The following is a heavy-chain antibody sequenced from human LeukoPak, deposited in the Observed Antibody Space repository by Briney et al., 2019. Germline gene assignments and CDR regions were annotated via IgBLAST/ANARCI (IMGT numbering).Heavy chain of an antibody. D-gene: IGHD6-19*01. CDR3: ARDPVRAIAVAGNRFDP. CDR2: ISAYNGNT. CDR1: GYTFTSYG. Sequence: GASVTVSCTASGYTFTSYGISWVRQAPGQGLEWMGWISAYNGNTNYAQKLQGRVTMTTDTATSTAYIELRSLRSDDTAVYYCARDPVRAIAVAGNRFDPWGQGTLVTVSS. V-gene: IGHV1-18*01. J-gene: IGHJ5*02.